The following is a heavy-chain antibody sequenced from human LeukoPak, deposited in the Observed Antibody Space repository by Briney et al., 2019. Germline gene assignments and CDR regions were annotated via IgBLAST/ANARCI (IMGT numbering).Heavy chain of an antibody. CDR1: GFTFSTYA. Sequence: GGSLRLSCTASGFTFSTYAMHWVRQAPGKGLEWVAVISYDGSNKYYADSVKGRFTISRDNSKNTLYLQLNSLRAEDTAVYYCARALDEGARFDYWGQGTLVTVSS. V-gene: IGHV3-30-3*01. CDR2: ISYDGSNK. J-gene: IGHJ4*02. CDR3: ARALDEGARFDY.